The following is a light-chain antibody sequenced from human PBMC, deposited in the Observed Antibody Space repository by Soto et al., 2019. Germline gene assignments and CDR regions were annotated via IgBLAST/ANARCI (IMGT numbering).Light chain of an antibody. J-gene: IGLJ2*01. CDR2: DVS. V-gene: IGLV2-18*02. CDR1: STDVGSYNR. Sequence: QSVLTQPPSVSGSPGQSVTISCTGTSTDVGSYNRVSWYQQSPGTAPKLMIYDVSYRPSGVPDRFSGSKSGNTASLTISGLQAEDEADYYCSSYTSSNSVVFGGGTKVTVL. CDR3: SSYTSSNSVV.